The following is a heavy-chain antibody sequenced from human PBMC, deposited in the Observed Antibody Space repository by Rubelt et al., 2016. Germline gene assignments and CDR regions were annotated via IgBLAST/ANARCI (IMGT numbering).Heavy chain of an antibody. Sequence: QVQLQESGPGLVKPSETLSLTCAVSGGSISSYYWSWIRQPPGKGLEWIGYVYYSGSTNYNPSLKSRVTISVDTSKNHFSLNLSAVPAADTAVYYCAASTVTNRYWYFDLWGRGTLVTVSS. J-gene: IGHJ2*01. CDR3: AASTVTNRYWYFDL. D-gene: IGHD4-17*01. V-gene: IGHV4-59*08. CDR2: VYYSGST. CDR1: GGSISSYY.